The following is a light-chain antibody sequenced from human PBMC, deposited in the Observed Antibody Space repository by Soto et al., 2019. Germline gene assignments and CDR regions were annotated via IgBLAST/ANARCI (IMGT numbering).Light chain of an antibody. J-gene: IGKJ4*01. V-gene: IGKV3-15*01. CDR3: QQYHDWPPLT. CDR1: QSIANN. CDR2: GAS. Sequence: EIVMTQSPATLSVSPGERATLSCSASQSIANNLAWYQQRPGQAPRLLIHGASTRATGIPARFSGSRSGTEFTLTISSLQSEDSAVYYCQQYHDWPPLTFGGGTKVDIK.